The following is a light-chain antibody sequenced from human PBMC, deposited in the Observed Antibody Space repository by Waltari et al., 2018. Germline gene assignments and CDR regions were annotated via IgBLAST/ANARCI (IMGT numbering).Light chain of an antibody. V-gene: IGLV2-8*01. CDR2: DVT. CDR3: SSYTGRTVI. J-gene: IGLJ2*01. Sequence: QSALTQPPSASGSPEQSVTISCTGTSSDVGRYDFVPWYQQHPGSVPTRRIFDVTNRPSGVPDRFSGSKSANAASLTVSGLQAEDEADYYCSSYTGRTVIFGGGTKLTVL. CDR1: SSDVGRYDF.